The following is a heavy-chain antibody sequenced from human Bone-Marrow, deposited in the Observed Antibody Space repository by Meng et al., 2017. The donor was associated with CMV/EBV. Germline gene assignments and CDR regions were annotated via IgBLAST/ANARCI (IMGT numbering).Heavy chain of an antibody. J-gene: IGHJ4*02. CDR3: ARDPRGVRRHLHDY. V-gene: IGHV3-30*04. CDR1: GFTFGSYA. CDR2: ISYDGSNK. D-gene: IGHD2-8*01. Sequence: GESLKISCAASGFTFGSYAMHWVRQAPGKGLEWVAVISYDGSNKYYADSVKGRFTISRDNSKNTLYLQMNSLRAEDTAVYYCARDPRGVRRHLHDYWGKG.